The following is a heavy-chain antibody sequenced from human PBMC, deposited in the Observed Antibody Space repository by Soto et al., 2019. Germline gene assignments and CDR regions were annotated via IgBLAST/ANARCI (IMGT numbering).Heavy chain of an antibody. Sequence: ASVKVSCKASGYAFTRFTIHCVRQAPGQRLEWMGSINTGNGNTRFLQKFQGRVTFTRDTSANTAYMELSSLISEDTAVYYCARPKDYDDCLDLWGQGTLVTVSS. D-gene: IGHD3-22*01. CDR1: GYAFTRFT. V-gene: IGHV1-3*04. CDR2: INTGNGNT. J-gene: IGHJ4*02. CDR3: ARPKDYDDCLDL.